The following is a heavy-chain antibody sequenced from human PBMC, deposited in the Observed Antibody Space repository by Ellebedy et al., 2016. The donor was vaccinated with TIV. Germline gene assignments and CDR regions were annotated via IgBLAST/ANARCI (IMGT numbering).Heavy chain of an antibody. CDR3: ARPSLYSGASLDGMDV. V-gene: IGHV5-51*01. J-gene: IGHJ6*02. CDR2: IYPADSDT. D-gene: IGHD6-6*01. CDR1: GYSFTRYW. Sequence: KVSXXGSGYSFTRYWLGWVRQMPGKGLEWMGIIYPADSDTRYSPSFQGQVTISADRSISTAYLLWSSLQASATAIYYCARPSLYSGASLDGMDVWGQGTTVTVSS.